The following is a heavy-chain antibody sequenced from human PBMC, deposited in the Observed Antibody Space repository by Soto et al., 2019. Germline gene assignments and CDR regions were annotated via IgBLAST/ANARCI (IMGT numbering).Heavy chain of an antibody. D-gene: IGHD3-16*01. Sequence: PSETLSLTCAVSGASIGSSHWWSWVRQPPGKGLEWIGEIFHSGSTQYNPSLKSRLTISLDTSKNHFSLQLNSVTAADTAVYDCARSTGRLGEFDYWGRGTLVTVSS. CDR2: IFHSGST. CDR1: GASIGSSHW. J-gene: IGHJ4*02. V-gene: IGHV4-4*02. CDR3: ARSTGRLGEFDY.